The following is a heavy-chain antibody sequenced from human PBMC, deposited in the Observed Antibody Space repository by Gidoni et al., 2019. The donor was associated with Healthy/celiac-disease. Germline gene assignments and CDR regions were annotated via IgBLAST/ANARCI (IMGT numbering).Heavy chain of an antibody. V-gene: IGHV3-21*01. CDR1: GFPFSRYR. Sequence: EVQLVESGGGLVKPGGSLRLSCAASGFPFSRYRMNWVRQAPGKGLEWVSSISSSSSYIYYADSVKGRFTISRDNAKNSLYLQMNSLRAEDTAVYYCARVGLRLGAAAGTSIRDWGQGTLVTVSS. J-gene: IGHJ4*02. D-gene: IGHD6-13*01. CDR3: ARVGLRLGAAAGTSIRD. CDR2: ISSSSSYI.